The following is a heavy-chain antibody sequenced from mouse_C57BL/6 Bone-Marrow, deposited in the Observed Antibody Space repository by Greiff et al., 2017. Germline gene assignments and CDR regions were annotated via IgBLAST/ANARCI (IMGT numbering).Heavy chain of an antibody. D-gene: IGHD2-4*01. J-gene: IGHJ4*01. Sequence: EVQLKESGPELVKPGASVKISCKASGYSFTDYNMNWVKQSNGKSLEWIGVINPNYGTTSSNQQFKGKATLTVDQSSSTAYMQLNSLTSEDSAVYDGARGYDYYYAMDYWGQGTSGSVSS. CDR2: INPNYGTT. CDR3: ARGYDYYYAMDY. V-gene: IGHV1-39*01. CDR1: GYSFTDYN.